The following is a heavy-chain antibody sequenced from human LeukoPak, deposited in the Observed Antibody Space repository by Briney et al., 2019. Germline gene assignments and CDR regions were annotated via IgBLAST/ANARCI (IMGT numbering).Heavy chain of an antibody. CDR2: IYYSGGT. D-gene: IGHD1-26*01. Sequence: KPSETPSLTCTVSGGSISSYYWSWIRQPPGKGLEWIGYIYYSGGTNYNPSLKSRVTISVDTSKNQFSLKLSSVTAADTAVYYCAREVGAFDYWGQGTLVTVSS. V-gene: IGHV4-59*01. CDR3: AREVGAFDY. CDR1: GGSISSYY. J-gene: IGHJ4*02.